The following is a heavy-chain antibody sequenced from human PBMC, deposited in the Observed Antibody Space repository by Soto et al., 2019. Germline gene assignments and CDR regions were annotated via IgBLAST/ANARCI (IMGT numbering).Heavy chain of an antibody. CDR3: ARDPTDHDYGDYGDY. J-gene: IGHJ4*02. CDR1: GGSISSYY. V-gene: IGHV4-4*07. D-gene: IGHD4-17*01. Sequence: QVQLQESGPGLVKPSETLSLTCTVSGGSISSYYWSWIRQPTGKGLEWIGRIYTSGSTNYNPSLKSRVTMSVDTSKNQFSLKLSSVTAADTAVYYCARDPTDHDYGDYGDYWGQGTLVTVSS. CDR2: IYTSGST.